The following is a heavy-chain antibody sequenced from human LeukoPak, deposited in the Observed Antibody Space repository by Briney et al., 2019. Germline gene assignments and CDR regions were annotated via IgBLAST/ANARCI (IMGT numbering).Heavy chain of an antibody. Sequence: PSETLSLTCAVYGGSFSGYYWSWIRQPPGKGLEWIGEINHSGSTNYNPSLKSRVTISVDTSKNQFSLKLSSVTAADTAVYYCARGLKVVVARNAFDIWGQGTMVTVSS. D-gene: IGHD2-15*01. CDR2: INHSGST. CDR3: ARGLKVVVARNAFDI. V-gene: IGHV4-34*01. CDR1: GGSFSGYY. J-gene: IGHJ3*02.